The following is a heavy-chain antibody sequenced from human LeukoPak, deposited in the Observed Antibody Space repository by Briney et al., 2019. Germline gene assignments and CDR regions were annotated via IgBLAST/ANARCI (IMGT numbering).Heavy chain of an antibody. Sequence: AGGSLRLSCAASGFTFSSYAMSWVRQAPGKGLEWVSSISSSSSYIYYADSVKGRFTISRDNAKNSLYLQMNSLRAEDTAVYYCARDDTVTRGWFDYWGQGTLVTVSS. CDR1: GFTFSSYA. J-gene: IGHJ4*02. CDR2: ISSSSSYI. D-gene: IGHD4-17*01. V-gene: IGHV3-21*01. CDR3: ARDDTVTRGWFDY.